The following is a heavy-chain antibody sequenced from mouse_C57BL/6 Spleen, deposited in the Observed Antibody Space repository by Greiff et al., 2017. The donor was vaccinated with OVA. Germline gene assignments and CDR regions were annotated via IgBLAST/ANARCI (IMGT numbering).Heavy chain of an antibody. CDR2: IYPGDGDT. V-gene: IGHV1-82*01. CDR1: GYAFSSSW. J-gene: IGHJ2*01. D-gene: IGHD2-5*01. Sequence: VKLMESGPELVKPGASVKISCKASGYAFSSSWMNWVKQRPGKGLEWIGRIYPGDGDTNYNGKFKGKATLTTDKSSSTAYMQLSSLTSEDSAVYFCAREGYSNLLYYFDYWGQGTTLTVSS. CDR3: AREGYSNLLYYFDY.